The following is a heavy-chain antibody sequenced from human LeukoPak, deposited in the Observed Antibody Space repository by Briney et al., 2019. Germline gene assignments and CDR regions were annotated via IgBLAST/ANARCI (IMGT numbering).Heavy chain of an antibody. CDR1: GGSISSYY. Sequence: SETLSLTCTVSGGSISSYYWSWIRQPPGKGLEWIGYIYTSGSTNYNPSLKSRVTISVDTSKNQFSLKLSSVTAADTAVYYCARHSPAYCGGDCYSPRGYYYYYMDVWGKGTTVTVSS. J-gene: IGHJ6*03. V-gene: IGHV4-4*09. CDR2: IYTSGST. D-gene: IGHD2-21*02. CDR3: ARHSPAYCGGDCYSPRGYYYYYMDV.